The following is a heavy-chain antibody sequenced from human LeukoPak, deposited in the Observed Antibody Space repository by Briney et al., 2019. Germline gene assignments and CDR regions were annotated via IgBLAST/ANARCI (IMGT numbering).Heavy chain of an antibody. Sequence: GGSLRLSCAASGFNFSSYEMNWVRQAPGKGLEWVSYISSGGTTIYYADSVKGRFTISRDNAKNSLYLQMNSLRAEDTAVYYCAKALDSSGYYYFDYWGQGTLVTVSS. V-gene: IGHV3-48*03. D-gene: IGHD3-22*01. J-gene: IGHJ4*02. CDR1: GFNFSSYE. CDR3: AKALDSSGYYYFDY. CDR2: ISSGGTTI.